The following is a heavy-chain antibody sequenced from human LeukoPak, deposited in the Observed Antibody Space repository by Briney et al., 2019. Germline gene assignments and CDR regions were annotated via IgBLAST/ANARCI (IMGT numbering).Heavy chain of an antibody. CDR1: GGSNRNSSYY. Sequence: SETLSLTCTVSGGSNRNSSYYWGWIRQPPGKGLEWIGSISYSGSTFNNPYLKSRVTISADTSNIQFSLKLTSVTAADTAVYFCARHSSYVSPVRYWGQGTLVTVSP. CDR3: ARHSSYVSPVRY. J-gene: IGHJ4*02. V-gene: IGHV4-39*01. CDR2: ISYSGST. D-gene: IGHD3-10*02.